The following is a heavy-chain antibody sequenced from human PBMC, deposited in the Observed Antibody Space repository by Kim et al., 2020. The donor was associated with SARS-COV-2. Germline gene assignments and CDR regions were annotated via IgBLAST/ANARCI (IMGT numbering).Heavy chain of an antibody. CDR1: GYTFTGYY. Sequence: ASVKVSCKASGYTFTGYYMHWVRQAPGQGLEWMGRINPNSGGTNYAQKFQGRVTMTRDTSISTAYMELSRLRSDDTAVYYCARGNGFWSGYYPLYFDYWGQGTLVTVSS. V-gene: IGHV1-2*06. D-gene: IGHD3-3*01. CDR2: INPNSGGT. J-gene: IGHJ4*02. CDR3: ARGNGFWSGYYPLYFDY.